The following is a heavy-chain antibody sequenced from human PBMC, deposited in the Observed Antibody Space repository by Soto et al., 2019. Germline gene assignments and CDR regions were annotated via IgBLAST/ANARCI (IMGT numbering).Heavy chain of an antibody. CDR2: IDPSDSYT. CDR1: GYSFTSYW. D-gene: IGHD1-26*01. CDR3: ARHGVVGGSANDAFDI. V-gene: IGHV5-10-1*01. Sequence: GESLKISCKGSGYSFTSYWISWVRQMHGKGLEWMGRIDPSDSYTNYSPSFQGHVTISADRSTSTAYLQWSSLKASDTAMYYCARHGVVGGSANDAFDIWGQGTMVTVSS. J-gene: IGHJ3*02.